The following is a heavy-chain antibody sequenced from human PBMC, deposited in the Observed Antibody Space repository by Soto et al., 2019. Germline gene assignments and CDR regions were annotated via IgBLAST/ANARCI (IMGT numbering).Heavy chain of an antibody. CDR2: IKKDGSEI. CDR3: XXXXXXXXXXXIDY. J-gene: IGHJ4*02. Sequence: EVQLVESGGGLVQPGGSLRLSCGASGFIYSSNWMTWVRQSPGKGLEWVANIKKDGSEINYLDSVRGRFTISRDNTRXXXXXXXXXXXXXXXXXXXXXXXXXXXXXXXIDYWGRGTLVTVSS. CDR1: GFIYSSNW. V-gene: IGHV3-7*02.